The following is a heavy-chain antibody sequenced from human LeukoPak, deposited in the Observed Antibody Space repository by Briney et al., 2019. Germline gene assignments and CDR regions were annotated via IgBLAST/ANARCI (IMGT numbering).Heavy chain of an antibody. J-gene: IGHJ6*02. Sequence: GASVTVSCKASGYTFTGYYMHWVRQAPGQGLEWMGWINPNSGGTNYAQKFQGRVTITRDTSISTAYMEMSRLRSHDTAVYYCARDPPLRYFEWLLSSSELMDVWGQGTTVSVSS. CDR3: ARDPPLRYFEWLLSSSELMDV. CDR2: INPNSGGT. V-gene: IGHV1-2*02. D-gene: IGHD3-9*01. CDR1: GYTFTGYY.